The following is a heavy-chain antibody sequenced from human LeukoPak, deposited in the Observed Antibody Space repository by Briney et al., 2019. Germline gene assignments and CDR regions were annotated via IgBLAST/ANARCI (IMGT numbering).Heavy chain of an antibody. D-gene: IGHD5-12*01. CDR3: ARSQGYGAYWYFDL. CDR1: GYTFTNYG. CDR2: ISANNGNT. V-gene: IGHV1-18*01. Sequence: ASVKVSCKASGYTFTNYGFSWVRRAPGQGLEWMGWISANNGNTNYAQKLQGRVTMTTDTSTSTAYMELRSLRSDDAAVYYCARSQGYGAYWYFDLWGRGTLVTVSS. J-gene: IGHJ2*01.